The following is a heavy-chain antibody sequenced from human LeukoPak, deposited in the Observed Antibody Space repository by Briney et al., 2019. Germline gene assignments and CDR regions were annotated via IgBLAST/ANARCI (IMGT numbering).Heavy chain of an antibody. J-gene: IGHJ3*02. D-gene: IGHD3-22*01. V-gene: IGHV3-15*01. Sequence: GGSLRLSCAASGFTFSNVWMSWVRQAPGKGLEWVGRIKSKTDGGTTDYAAPVKGRFTISRDDSKNTLYLQMNSLKTEDTAVYYCAKGTDSSGYYYPREAFDIWGQGTMVTVSS. CDR3: AKGTDSSGYYYPREAFDI. CDR1: GFTFSNVW. CDR2: IKSKTDGGTT.